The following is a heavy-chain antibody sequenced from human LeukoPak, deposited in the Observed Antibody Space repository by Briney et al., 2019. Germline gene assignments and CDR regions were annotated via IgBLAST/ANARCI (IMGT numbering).Heavy chain of an antibody. CDR3: ARAMATGTTFDY. CDR2: IYYSAST. D-gene: IGHD1-1*01. Sequence: SETLSLTCSVSGASISSTSYYWGWIRQPPGKGLEWIGTIYYSASTHYNPSLKSRVTISVDTSKNQFSLKLSSVTAADTAVYYCARAMATGTTFDYWGQGTLVTVSS. J-gene: IGHJ4*02. CDR1: GASISSTSYY. V-gene: IGHV4-39*07.